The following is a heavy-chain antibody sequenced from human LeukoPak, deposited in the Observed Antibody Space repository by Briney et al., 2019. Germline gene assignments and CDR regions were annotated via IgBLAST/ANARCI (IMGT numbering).Heavy chain of an antibody. Sequence: GGSLRLSCAASGFTFSSYSMLWVRQAPGKGLEWVSYISSSSSTIYYADSVKGRFTISRDNAKNSLYLQMNTLSAEDTAVYYCARDRHKYNYDSGGYPPYWDQGTLVPVSS. CDR2: ISSSSSTI. CDR3: ARDRHKYNYDSGGYPPY. J-gene: IGHJ4*02. D-gene: IGHD3-22*01. V-gene: IGHV3-48*01. CDR1: GFTFSSYS.